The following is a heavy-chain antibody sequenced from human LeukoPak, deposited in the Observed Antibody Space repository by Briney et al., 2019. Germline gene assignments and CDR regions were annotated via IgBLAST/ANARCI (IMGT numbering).Heavy chain of an antibody. J-gene: IGHJ4*02. Sequence: ASVKVSCKASGYTFTTYYMNWVRQAPGQGLEWMGIINPSGGSTSYTQKFQVRVTMTRDTATSTVYMELSSLRSEDTAVYYCARDRRDYFDSRGYYYLLGYWGQGTLVTVSS. CDR1: GYTFTTYY. CDR2: INPSGGST. D-gene: IGHD3-22*01. V-gene: IGHV1-46*01. CDR3: ARDRRDYFDSRGYYYLLGY.